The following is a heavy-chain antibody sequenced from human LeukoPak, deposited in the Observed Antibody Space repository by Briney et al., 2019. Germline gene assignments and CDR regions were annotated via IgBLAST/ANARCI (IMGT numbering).Heavy chain of an antibody. D-gene: IGHD2-15*01. CDR3: VRGGSRSWDYNYSYYMDV. CDR2: IYYSGST. Sequence: SETLSLTCTVSGGSISSSSYYWGWIRQPPGKGLEWIGSIYYSGSTYYNPSLKSRVTISVDTSENQFSLKLSSVNAADTALYYCVRGGSRSWDYNYSYYMDVWGKGTTVTVSS. CDR1: GGSISSSSYY. J-gene: IGHJ6*03. V-gene: IGHV4-39*01.